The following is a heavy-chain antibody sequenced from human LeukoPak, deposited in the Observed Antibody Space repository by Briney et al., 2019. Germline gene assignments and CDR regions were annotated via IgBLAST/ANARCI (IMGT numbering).Heavy chain of an antibody. CDR2: VYTSGTT. CDR3: ARGSPFFPFDY. D-gene: IGHD3-10*01. CDR1: GDSISNYY. V-gene: IGHV4-4*07. J-gene: IGHJ4*02. Sequence: SETLSLTCTVSGDSISNYYWGWIRQPAGKGLEWIGRVYTSGTTNHNPSLKSRVTMSVDTSKDQFSLKLSSVTAADTAVHYCARGSPFFPFDYWGQGTLVTVSS.